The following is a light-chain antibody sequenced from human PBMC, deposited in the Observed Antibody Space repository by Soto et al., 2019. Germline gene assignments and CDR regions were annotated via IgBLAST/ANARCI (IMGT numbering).Light chain of an antibody. Sequence: QSVLTQPPSVSAAPGQKVTISCSGSSSNIGNNYVSWYQQLPGTAPKLLIYDNYKRPSGIPDRFSGSKSGTSATLGITGLQTGDEADYYCGTLDNSLSAYVFGTGTKVTVL. CDR3: GTLDNSLSAYV. CDR1: SSNIGNNY. V-gene: IGLV1-51*01. CDR2: DNY. J-gene: IGLJ1*01.